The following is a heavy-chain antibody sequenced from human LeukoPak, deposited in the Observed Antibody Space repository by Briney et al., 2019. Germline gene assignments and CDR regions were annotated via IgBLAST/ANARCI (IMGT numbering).Heavy chain of an antibody. V-gene: IGHV4-34*01. CDR2: INHSGST. D-gene: IGHD3-3*01. Sequence: KASETLSLTCAVYGGSFSGYYWSWIRQPPGKGLEWIGEINHSGSTNYNPSLKSRVTISVDTSKNQFSLKLSSVTAADTAVYYCARDFWSGYFFDYWGQGTLVTVSS. J-gene: IGHJ4*02. CDR3: ARDFWSGYFFDY. CDR1: GGSFSGYY.